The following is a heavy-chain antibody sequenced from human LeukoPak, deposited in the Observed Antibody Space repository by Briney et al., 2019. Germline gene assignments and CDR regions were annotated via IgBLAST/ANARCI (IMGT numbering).Heavy chain of an antibody. D-gene: IGHD3-22*01. Sequence: PGGSLRLSCAASGFTFDDYAMSWVRQAPGKGLEWVSSISSSGDVTFYTDPVKGRFTISRDNSKNTLYLQMNSLRAEDTAVYYCAKDRPNYYESNGHYYRLNGDYWGQGTLVTVSS. CDR3: AKDRPNYYESNGHYYRLNGDY. J-gene: IGHJ4*02. CDR2: ISSSGDVT. CDR1: GFTFDDYA. V-gene: IGHV3-23*01.